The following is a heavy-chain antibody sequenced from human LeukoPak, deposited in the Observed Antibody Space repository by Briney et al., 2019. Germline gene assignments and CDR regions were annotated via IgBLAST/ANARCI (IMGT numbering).Heavy chain of an antibody. D-gene: IGHD6-13*01. CDR2: ISYDGSNK. CDR3: ARGVSVAAAGNGDY. J-gene: IGHJ4*02. V-gene: IGHV3-30-3*01. CDR1: GFTFSSYA. Sequence: PGGSLRLSCAASGFTFSSYAMHWVRQAPGKGLEWVAVISYDGSNKYYADSVKGRFTISRDNSKNTLYLQMNSLRAEDTAVYYCARGVSVAAAGNGDYWGQGTLVTVSS.